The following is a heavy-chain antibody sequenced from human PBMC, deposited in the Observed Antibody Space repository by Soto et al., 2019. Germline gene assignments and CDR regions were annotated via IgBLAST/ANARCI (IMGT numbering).Heavy chain of an antibody. CDR2: IYYSGST. V-gene: IGHV4-39*01. CDR3: VETDSSGYYGEFDY. D-gene: IGHD3-22*01. Sequence: SETLSLTCTVSGGSISSSSYYWGWIRQPPGKGLEWIGSIYYSGSTYYNPSLKSRVTISVDTSKNQFSLKLSSVTAADTAVYYCVETDSSGYYGEFDYWGQGTLVTVSS. J-gene: IGHJ4*02. CDR1: GGSISSSSYY.